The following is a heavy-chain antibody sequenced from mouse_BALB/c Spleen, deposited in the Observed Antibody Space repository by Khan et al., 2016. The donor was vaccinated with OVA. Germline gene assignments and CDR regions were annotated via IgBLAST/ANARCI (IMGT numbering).Heavy chain of an antibody. D-gene: IGHD1-1*01. CDR2: IDPANGYT. CDR3: ARINYYGGSY. CDR1: GFNIKDTY. Sequence: EVELVESGAELVKPGASVKLSCTTSGFNIKDTYIHWVKQRPEQGLEWIGRIDPANGYTKFEPKFQGKATITTDKSSNTAYLQLSSLTSEDTAVCYCARINYYGGSYWGQGALVTVSS. J-gene: IGHJ3*01. V-gene: IGHV14-3*02.